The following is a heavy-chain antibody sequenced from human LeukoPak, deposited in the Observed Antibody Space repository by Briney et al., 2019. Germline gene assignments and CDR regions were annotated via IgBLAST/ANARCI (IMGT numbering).Heavy chain of an antibody. CDR3: AKDSSDYYDSSGPVDY. CDR2: ISYDGSNK. CDR1: GFTFSSYG. J-gene: IGHJ4*02. D-gene: IGHD3-22*01. Sequence: PGGSLRLSCAASGFTFSSYGMHWVRQAPGKGGEWVAVISYDGSNKYYADSVKGRLTISRDNPKNTLYLQMNSLRAEDTAVYYCAKDSSDYYDSSGPVDYWGQGTLVTVSS. V-gene: IGHV3-30*18.